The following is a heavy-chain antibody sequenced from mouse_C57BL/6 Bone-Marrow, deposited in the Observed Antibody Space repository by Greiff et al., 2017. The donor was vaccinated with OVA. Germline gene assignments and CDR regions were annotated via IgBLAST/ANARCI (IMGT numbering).Heavy chain of an antibody. Sequence: QVQLQQSGAELVMPGASVKLSCKASGYTFTSYWMHWVKQRPGQGLEWIGEIDPSDSYTNYNQKFKGKSTLTVDKSSSTAYMQLSSLTSEDSAVYYCAREGVGSYFDYWGQGTTLTVSS. CDR3: AREGVGSYFDY. J-gene: IGHJ2*01. D-gene: IGHD1-1*02. CDR1: GYTFTSYW. CDR2: IDPSDSYT. V-gene: IGHV1-69*01.